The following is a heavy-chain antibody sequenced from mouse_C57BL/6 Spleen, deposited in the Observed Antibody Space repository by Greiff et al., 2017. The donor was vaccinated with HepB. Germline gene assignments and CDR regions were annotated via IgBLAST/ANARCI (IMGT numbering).Heavy chain of an antibody. CDR2: ISDGGSYT. J-gene: IGHJ3*01. CDR1: GFTFSSYA. D-gene: IGHD1-1*01. CDR3: ARERGSSPFAY. V-gene: IGHV5-4*01. Sequence: EVQRVESGGGSVKPGGSLKLSCAASGFTFSSYAMSWVRQTPEKRLEWVATISDGGSYTYYPDNVKGRFTISRDNAKNNLYLQMSHLKSEDTAMYYCARERGSSPFAYWGQGTLVTVSA.